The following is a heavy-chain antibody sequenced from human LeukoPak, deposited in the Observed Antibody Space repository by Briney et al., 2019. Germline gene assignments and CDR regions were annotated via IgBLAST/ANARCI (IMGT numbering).Heavy chain of an antibody. CDR2: LSGSGGGT. CDR3: AKDRTPYSRSGGYYLGAFDL. V-gene: IGHV3-23*01. CDR1: GLTFSSYA. Sequence: GGSLRLSCAASGLTFSSYAMTWVRRAPGKGLEWVSSLSGSGGGTWYAGAVKGRFTISRDNSNNVTYLQMNSLRAEDTAVYYCAKDRTPYSRSGGYYLGAFDLWGHGTMVTVSS. J-gene: IGHJ3*01. D-gene: IGHD3-10*01.